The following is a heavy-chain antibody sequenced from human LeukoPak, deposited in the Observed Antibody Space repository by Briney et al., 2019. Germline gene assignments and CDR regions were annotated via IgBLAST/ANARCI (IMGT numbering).Heavy chain of an antibody. J-gene: IGHJ1*01. D-gene: IGHD3-22*01. CDR3: ARDYYDSSGYSPFQH. CDR1: GGSISSYY. Sequence: SETLCLTCTVSGGSISSYYWSWIRQPPGKGLEWIGYIYYSGSTNYNPSLKSRVTISVDTSKNQFSLKLSSVTAADTAVYYCARDYYDSSGYSPFQHWGQGTLVTVSS. CDR2: IYYSGST. V-gene: IGHV4-59*01.